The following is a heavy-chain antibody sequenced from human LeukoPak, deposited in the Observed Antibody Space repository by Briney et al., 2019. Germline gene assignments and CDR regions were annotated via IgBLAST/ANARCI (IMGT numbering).Heavy chain of an antibody. CDR1: GFTFSSYA. CDR3: AKDNSPIVGALDY. V-gene: IGHV3-30-3*01. CDR2: ISYDGSNK. Sequence: GGSLRLSCAASGFTFSSYAMHWFRQAPGKGLEWVAVISYDGSNKYYADSVKGRFTISRDNSKNTLYLQMNSLRAEDTAVYYCAKDNSPIVGALDYWGQGTLVTVSS. D-gene: IGHD1-26*01. J-gene: IGHJ4*02.